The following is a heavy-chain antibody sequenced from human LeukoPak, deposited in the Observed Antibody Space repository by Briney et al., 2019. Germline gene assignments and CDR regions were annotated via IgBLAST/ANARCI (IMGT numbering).Heavy chain of an antibody. Sequence: ASVKVSCKASGYTFTSYGISWVRQAPGQGLEWMGWISAYNGNTNYAQKLQGRVTMTTDTSTSTAYMELRSLRSDDTAVYYCARRTVTTRSYYYYGMDVWGQGTTVTVSS. CDR3: ARRTVTTRSYYYYGMDV. CDR2: ISAYNGNT. CDR1: GYTFTSYG. V-gene: IGHV1-18*01. D-gene: IGHD4-17*01. J-gene: IGHJ6*02.